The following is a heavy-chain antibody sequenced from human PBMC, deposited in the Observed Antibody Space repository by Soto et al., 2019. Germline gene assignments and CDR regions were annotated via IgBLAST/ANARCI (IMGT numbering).Heavy chain of an antibody. J-gene: IGHJ4*02. CDR2: INSDGSTT. D-gene: IGHD5-18*01. Sequence: EVQLVESGGGLVQPGGSLRLSCAASGFTFSSYWMHWVRQAPGEELVWVSRINSDGSTTSYADSVKGRFTISRDNAKNTLYLQMTSLRAEDTAVFYCARGGYSYGYEAFDYWGQGTLVTVSS. CDR1: GFTFSSYW. V-gene: IGHV3-74*01. CDR3: ARGGYSYGYEAFDY.